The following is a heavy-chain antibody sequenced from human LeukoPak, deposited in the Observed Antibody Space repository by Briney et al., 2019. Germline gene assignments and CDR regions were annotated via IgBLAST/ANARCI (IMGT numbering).Heavy chain of an antibody. V-gene: IGHV3-20*04. CDR3: AREISGIAVAGTGPYYYYYMDV. Sequence: RTGGCVRLSCAASGFTFDDYGMSWVRQAPGKGLEWVSGISWHCGRTGYADSVKGRFTISRDNAKNSLYLQMNSLRAEDTALYYCAREISGIAVAGTGPYYYYYMDVWGKGTTVTVSS. J-gene: IGHJ6*03. D-gene: IGHD6-19*01. CDR1: GFTFDDYG. CDR2: ISWHCGRT.